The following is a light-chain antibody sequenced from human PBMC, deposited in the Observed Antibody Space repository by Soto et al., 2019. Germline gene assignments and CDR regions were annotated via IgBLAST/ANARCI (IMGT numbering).Light chain of an antibody. Sequence: QSALTQPASASGTPGQRVTISCSGSSSNIGTYSVSWYQQFPGTAPRLLIYSDNQRPSGVPDRFSASKSGASASLAISGLQSEDEADFYFAAWDDSLNGCVFGTGTKVTVL. CDR1: SSNIGTYS. CDR2: SDN. J-gene: IGLJ1*01. CDR3: AAWDDSLNGCV. V-gene: IGLV1-44*01.